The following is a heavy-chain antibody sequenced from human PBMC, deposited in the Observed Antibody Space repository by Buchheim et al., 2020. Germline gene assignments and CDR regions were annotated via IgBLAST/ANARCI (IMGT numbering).Heavy chain of an antibody. J-gene: IGHJ4*02. CDR2: IYYSGST. CDR1: GGSISSSSYY. Sequence: QLQLQESGPGLVKPSETLSLTCTVSGGSISSSSYYWGWIRQLPGKGLEWIGSIYYSGSTYYNPSLKSRVTISVDTSKNQFSLKLSSVTAADTAVYYCASDSSGYEHDYWGQGTL. CDR3: ASDSSGYEHDY. D-gene: IGHD3-22*01. V-gene: IGHV4-39*01.